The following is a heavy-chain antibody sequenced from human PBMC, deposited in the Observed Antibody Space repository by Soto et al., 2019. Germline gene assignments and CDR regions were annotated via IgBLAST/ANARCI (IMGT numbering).Heavy chain of an antibody. D-gene: IGHD4-17*01. Sequence: HVQLQESGPGLVKPSGTLSLSCAVSGDSISSSNWWSWVRQPPGKGLEWLGEIFHSGKTNYNPSLESRLTISVDQSRNQFSLRLTSVTAADTAVYYCARDHGDYGGGLDVWGQGTTVTVSS. CDR1: GDSISSSNW. V-gene: IGHV4-4*02. CDR2: IFHSGKT. J-gene: IGHJ6*02. CDR3: ARDHGDYGGGLDV.